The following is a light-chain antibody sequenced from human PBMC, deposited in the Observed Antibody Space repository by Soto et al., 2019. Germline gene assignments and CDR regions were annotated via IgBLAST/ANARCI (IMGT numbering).Light chain of an antibody. CDR1: QSVSSSY. CDR3: HLYGSSPPWT. J-gene: IGKJ1*01. Sequence: ETLLTQSPATLSLSPGERATLSCRASQSVSSSYLAWYQQKPGQAPRLLIYGAASRATGIPDRFSGSGSGTDFTLTISRLEPEDFAVYYCHLYGSSPPWTFGQGTKVEIK. V-gene: IGKV3-20*01. CDR2: GAA.